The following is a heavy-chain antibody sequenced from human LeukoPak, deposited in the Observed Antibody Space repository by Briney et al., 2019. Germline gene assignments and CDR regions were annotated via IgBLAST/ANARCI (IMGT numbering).Heavy chain of an antibody. V-gene: IGHV4-59*01. D-gene: IGHD3-22*01. CDR3: AREYAYDSSGYDAFDI. CDR2: IYYSGST. CDR1: GGSISSYY. Sequence: SETLSLTCTVSGGSISSYYWSWIRQPPGKGLEWIGYIYYSGSTNYNPSLKRRVTISVDTSKNQFSLKLSSVIAADTAVYYCAREYAYDSSGYDAFDIWGQGTMVTVSS. J-gene: IGHJ3*02.